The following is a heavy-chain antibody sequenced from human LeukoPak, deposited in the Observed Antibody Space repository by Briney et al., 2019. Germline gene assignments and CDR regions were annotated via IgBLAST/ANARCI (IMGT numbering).Heavy chain of an antibody. CDR3: ARDIIEAAGSDY. V-gene: IGHV4-34*01. D-gene: IGHD6-13*01. CDR1: GGSFSGYY. CDR2: ISHSGST. Sequence: PSETLSLTCAVYGGSFSGYYWSWIRQSPGKGLEWIGEISHSGSTNYNPSLKSRVTISVDTSKIQFSLKLSSVTAADTAVYYCARDIIEAAGSDYWGQGTLVTVSS. J-gene: IGHJ4*02.